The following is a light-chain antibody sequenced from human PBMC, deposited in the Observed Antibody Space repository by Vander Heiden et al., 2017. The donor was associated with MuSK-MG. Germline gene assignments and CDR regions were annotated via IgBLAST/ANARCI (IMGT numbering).Light chain of an antibody. J-gene: IGLJ2*01. V-gene: IGLV1-40*01. CDR2: GNS. CDR1: ISNIGAAYD. CDR3: QSYDSSLSGSV. Sequence: QPVLPQPHARSAPPAPRVTISCTGSISNIGAAYDVHWYQQLPGTAPKLLIYGNSNRPSGVPDRFSGSKSGTSASLAITGLQAEDEADYYCQSYDSSLSGSVFGAGTKVTVL.